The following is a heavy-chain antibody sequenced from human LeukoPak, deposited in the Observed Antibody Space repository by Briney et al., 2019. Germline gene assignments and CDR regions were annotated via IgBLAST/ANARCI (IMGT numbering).Heavy chain of an antibody. CDR3: ARQGTKHYYYYYGMDV. CDR1: GYTFTSYD. J-gene: IGHJ6*02. CDR2: MNPNSGNT. Sequence: SSVNVSCKASGYTFTSYDINWVRQATGQGLEWMGWMNPNSGNTGYAQKFQGRVTNTRNTSISTAYMELSSLRSEDTAVYYCARQGTKHYYYYYGMDVWGQGTTVTVSS. V-gene: IGHV1-8*01.